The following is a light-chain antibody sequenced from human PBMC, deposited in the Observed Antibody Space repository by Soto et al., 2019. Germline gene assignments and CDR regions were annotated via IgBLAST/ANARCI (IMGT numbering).Light chain of an antibody. CDR3: SSYTSSKTFP. CDR1: GSDIGGYNY. V-gene: IGLV2-14*01. Sequence: QSALTQPASVSGSPGQSITISCTGTGSDIGGYNYVSWYQQHPGKAPKLIIYDVSNRPSGVSNRFSGSKSGTTASLTISGLQAEDEADYYCSSYTSSKTFPFGTGTKVTVL. CDR2: DVS. J-gene: IGLJ1*01.